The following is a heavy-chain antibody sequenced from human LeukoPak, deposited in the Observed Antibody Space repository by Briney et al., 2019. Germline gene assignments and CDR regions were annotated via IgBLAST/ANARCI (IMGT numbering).Heavy chain of an antibody. CDR2: INAGNGNT. D-gene: IGHD3-9*01. J-gene: IGHJ4*02. V-gene: IGHV1-3*01. Sequence: GASVKVSCKASGYTFTSYAMHWVRQAPGQRLEWMGWINAGNGNTKYSQKFQGRVTITRDTSASTAYMGLSSLRSEDTAVYYCARDPFEDYGDYWGQGTLVTVFS. CDR1: GYTFTSYA. CDR3: ARDPFEDYGDY.